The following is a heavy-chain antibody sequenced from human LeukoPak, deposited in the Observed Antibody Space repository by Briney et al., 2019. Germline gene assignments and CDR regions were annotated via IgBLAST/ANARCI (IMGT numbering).Heavy chain of an antibody. Sequence: GGSLRLSCAASGFTFSSYAMSWVRQAPGKGLEWVSAISGSGGSTYYADSVKGRFTISRDNSKNTLYLQMNSLRAEDTAVYYCAKDRPNFYENSGHYYRRDGDSWGQGTLVTVSS. CDR2: ISGSGGST. CDR1: GFTFSSYA. D-gene: IGHD3-22*01. J-gene: IGHJ5*01. V-gene: IGHV3-23*01. CDR3: AKDRPNFYENSGHYYRRDGDS.